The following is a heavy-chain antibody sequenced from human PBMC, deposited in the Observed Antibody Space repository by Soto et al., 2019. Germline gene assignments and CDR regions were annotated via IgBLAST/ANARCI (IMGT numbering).Heavy chain of an antibody. CDR1: GGSIGSSSYY. D-gene: IGHD3-10*01. V-gene: IGHV4-31*03. CDR2: IYYSGTS. J-gene: IGHJ6*02. CDR3: ASSRGYYYYYGMDV. Sequence: SSETLSLTCTVSGGSIGSSSYYWSWIRQHPEKGLEWIGYIYYSGTSYYNPSLKSRLTISLDTSKDQFSLKLSSVTAADTAVYYCASSRGYYYYYGMDVWGQGTTVTVSS.